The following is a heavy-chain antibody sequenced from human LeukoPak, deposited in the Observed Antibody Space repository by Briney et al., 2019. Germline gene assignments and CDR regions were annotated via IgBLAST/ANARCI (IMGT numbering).Heavy chain of an antibody. CDR3: ARDRDSGSYPHGGGFDP. J-gene: IGHJ5*02. Sequence: GGSLRLSCAASGFTFSSYWMHWVRHAPGKGLVWVSRINSDGSSTNYADSVKGRFTISRDNVKNTLYLQMNSLRAEDTAVYYCARDRDSGSYPHGGGFDPWGQGTLVTVSS. CDR2: INSDGSST. V-gene: IGHV3-74*01. CDR1: GFTFSSYW. D-gene: IGHD1-26*01.